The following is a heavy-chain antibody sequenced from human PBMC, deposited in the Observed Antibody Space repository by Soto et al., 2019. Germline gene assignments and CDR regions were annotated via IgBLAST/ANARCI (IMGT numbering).Heavy chain of an antibody. J-gene: IGHJ6*02. CDR3: ARDMYYYDSSGYYFRPYGMDV. D-gene: IGHD3-22*01. Sequence: SETLSLTCTVSGGSISSYYWSWIRQPPGKGLEWIGYIYYSGSTNYNPSLKSRVTISVDTSKNQFSLKLSSVTAADTAVYYCARDMYYYDSSGYYFRPYGMDVWGQGTTVTVSS. V-gene: IGHV4-59*01. CDR2: IYYSGST. CDR1: GGSISSYY.